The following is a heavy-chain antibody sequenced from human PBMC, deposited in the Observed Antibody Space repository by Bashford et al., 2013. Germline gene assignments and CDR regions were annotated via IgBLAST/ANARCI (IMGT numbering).Heavy chain of an antibody. CDR2: HPYLWDT. J-gene: IGHJ6*02. CDR3: ARSAPTSVSRDTVLDV. Sequence: SVKVSCKASGGTFSSYAISWVRQAPGQGLEWMGGDHPYLWDTNYAETFQGRLTITADDSTSTAYMQLSGLRYEDTAVYYCARSAPTSVSRDTVLDVWGQGTGGHRLL. D-gene: IGHD4-11*01. CDR1: GGTFSSYA. V-gene: IGHV1-69*13.